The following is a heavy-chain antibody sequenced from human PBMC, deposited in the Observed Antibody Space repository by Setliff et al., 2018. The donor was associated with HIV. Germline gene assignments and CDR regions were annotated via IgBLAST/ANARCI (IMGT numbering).Heavy chain of an antibody. J-gene: IGHJ4*02. CDR3: ATGRDSSGYYFLADY. CDR1: GYTFTGYH. CDR2: INPNSGGT. D-gene: IGHD3-22*01. V-gene: IGHV1-2*02. Sequence: PSVKVSCKTSGYTFTGYHMHWVRQAPGQGLEWMGWINPNSGGTIYAQKFQDRVTMTRDTSSSTAYMELGRLRSDDTAVYYCATGRDSSGYYFLADYWGRGTLVTVSS.